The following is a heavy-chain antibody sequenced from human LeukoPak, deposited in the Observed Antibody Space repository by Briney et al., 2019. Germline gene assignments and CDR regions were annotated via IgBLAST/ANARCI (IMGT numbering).Heavy chain of an antibody. V-gene: IGHV3-30*18. D-gene: IGHD2-2*02. CDR2: LSFDGSKK. CDR1: GFTFSSYG. CDR3: AKEGQYCSSTSCYNPTNAFDI. Sequence: GRSLRLSCAASGFTFSSYGMHWVRQAPGKGLEWVAFLSFDGSKKYYADSVKGRFTISRDNSKNTLYLQMNSLRAEDTAVYYCAKEGQYCSSTSCYNPTNAFDIWGQGTMVTVSS. J-gene: IGHJ3*02.